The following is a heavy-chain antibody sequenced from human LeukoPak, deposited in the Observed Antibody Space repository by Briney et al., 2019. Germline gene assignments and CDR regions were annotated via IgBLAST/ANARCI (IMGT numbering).Heavy chain of an antibody. D-gene: IGHD4-17*01. V-gene: IGHV3-30*04. CDR3: ANVYGDSLGVNAFDI. J-gene: IGHJ3*02. CDR2: ISYDGSNK. Sequence: PGGSLRLSCAASRFTFSSYAMHWVRQAPGKGLEWVAVISYDGSNKYYADSVKGRFTISRDNSKNTLYLQMNSLRAEDTAVYYCANVYGDSLGVNAFDIWGQGTMVTVSS. CDR1: RFTFSSYA.